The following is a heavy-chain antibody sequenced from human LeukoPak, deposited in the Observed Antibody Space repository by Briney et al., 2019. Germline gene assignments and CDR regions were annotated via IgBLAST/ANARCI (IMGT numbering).Heavy chain of an antibody. CDR3: RGAYYDSGGPEYYFDY. J-gene: IGHJ4*02. CDR2: IRGKGDSYST. V-gene: IGHV3-73*01. CDR1: GFTFSGSA. D-gene: IGHD3-22*01. Sequence: GGSLRLSCAASGFTFSGSALHWVRQASGKGLEWVGRIRGKGDSYSTAYAASVKGRFTISRDDSKNTVYLQMNSLKTEDTAVYYCRGAYYDSGGPEYYFDYWGQGTLVTVSS.